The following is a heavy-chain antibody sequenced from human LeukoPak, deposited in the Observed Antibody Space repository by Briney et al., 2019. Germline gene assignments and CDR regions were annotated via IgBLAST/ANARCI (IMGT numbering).Heavy chain of an antibody. J-gene: IGHJ4*02. V-gene: IGHV3-33*01. CDR1: GFTFSNYG. CDR3: ARGPHPIILTGPADF. D-gene: IGHD3-9*01. CDR2: IWYDGTNK. Sequence: PGGSLRLSCAASGFTFSNYGMHWVRQAPGKGLEWVAVIWYDGTNKYYADSVKGRLTISRDNSKNTLYLQMNSLRAEDTAVYYCARGPHPIILTGPADFWGQGTLVTVSS.